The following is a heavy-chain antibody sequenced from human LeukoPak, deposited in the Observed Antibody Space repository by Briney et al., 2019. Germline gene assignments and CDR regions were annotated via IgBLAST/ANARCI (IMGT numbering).Heavy chain of an antibody. CDR3: AKSLYGSGSYYNWFDP. CDR2: IYHSGST. CDR1: GYSISSGYY. D-gene: IGHD3-10*01. J-gene: IGHJ5*02. V-gene: IGHV4-38-2*02. Sequence: PSETLSLTCTVSGYSISSGYYWGWIRQPPGKGLEWIGSIYHSGSTYYNPSLKSRVTISVDTSKNQFSLKLSSVTAADTAVYYCAKSLYGSGSYYNWFDPWGQGTLVTVSS.